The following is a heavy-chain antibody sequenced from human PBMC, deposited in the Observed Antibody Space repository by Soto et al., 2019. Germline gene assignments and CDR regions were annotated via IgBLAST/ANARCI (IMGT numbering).Heavy chain of an antibody. CDR1: GYSISSGYY. Sequence: PSETLSLTCAVSGYSISSGYYWGWIRQPPGKGLEWIGSIYHSGSTYYNPSLKSRVTISVDTSKNQFSLKLRSVTAADTAVYYWARVGGDDFGDSGGFDYWGQGTLVTVSS. D-gene: IGHD4-17*01. CDR3: ARVGGDDFGDSGGFDY. J-gene: IGHJ4*02. CDR2: IYHSGST. V-gene: IGHV4-38-2*01.